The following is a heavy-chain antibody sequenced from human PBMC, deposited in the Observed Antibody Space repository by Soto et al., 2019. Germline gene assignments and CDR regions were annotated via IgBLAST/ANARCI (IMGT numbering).Heavy chain of an antibody. CDR2: ISGSGGST. CDR1: GFTFSSYA. V-gene: IGHV3-23*01. CDR3: AKREDYYYYGMDV. Sequence: LRLSCAASGFTFSSYAMSWVRQAPGKGLEWVSAISGSGGSTYYADSVKGRFTISRDNSKNTLYLQMNSLRAEDTAVYYCAKREDYYYYGMDVWGQGTTVTVSS. J-gene: IGHJ6*02.